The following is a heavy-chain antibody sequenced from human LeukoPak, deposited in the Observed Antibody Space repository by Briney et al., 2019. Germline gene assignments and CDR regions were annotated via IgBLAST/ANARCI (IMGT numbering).Heavy chain of an antibody. D-gene: IGHD5-18*01. CDR1: GYTFTSYG. Sequence: ASVNVSCKASGYTFTSYGISWVRQARGQGIERMGWISAYNGNTNYAQKLQGRVTMTTDTSTSTAYMELRSLRSDDTAVYYCARDFGYSSSYYFDYWGQGTLVTVSS. V-gene: IGHV1-18*01. J-gene: IGHJ4*02. CDR2: ISAYNGNT. CDR3: ARDFGYSSSYYFDY.